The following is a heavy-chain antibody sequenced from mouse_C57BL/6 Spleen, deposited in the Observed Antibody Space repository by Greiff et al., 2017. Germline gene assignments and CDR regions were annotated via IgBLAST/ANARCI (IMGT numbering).Heavy chain of an antibody. CDR3: AHYYGSSHWYFDV. J-gene: IGHJ1*03. V-gene: IGHV1-81*01. CDR1: GYTFTSYG. Sequence: QVQLQQSGAELARPGASVKLSCKASGYTFTSYGISWVKQRTGQGLEWIGEIYPRSGNTYYNEKFKGKATLTADKSSSTAYMELRSLTSEDSAVYFCAHYYGSSHWYFDVWGTGTTATVSS. CDR2: IYPRSGNT. D-gene: IGHD1-1*01.